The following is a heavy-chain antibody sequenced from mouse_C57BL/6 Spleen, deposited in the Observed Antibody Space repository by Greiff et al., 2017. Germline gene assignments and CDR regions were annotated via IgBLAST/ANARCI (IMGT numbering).Heavy chain of an antibody. CDR2: IYPGDGDT. D-gene: IGHD2-2*01. CDR3: ARKLWLTRTYAMDY. Sequence: QVQLQQSGPELVKPGASVKISCKASGYAFSSSWMNWVKQRPGKGLEWIGRIYPGDGDTNYNGKFKGKATLTADKSSSTAYMQLSSLTSEDSAVYFCARKLWLTRTYAMDYWGQGTSVTVSS. V-gene: IGHV1-82*01. CDR1: GYAFSSSW. J-gene: IGHJ4*01.